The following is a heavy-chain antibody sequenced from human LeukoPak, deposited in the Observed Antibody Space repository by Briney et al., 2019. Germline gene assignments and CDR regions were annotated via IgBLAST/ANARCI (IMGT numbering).Heavy chain of an antibody. D-gene: IGHD5-18*01. CDR2: ITCTSSTI. CDR3: ARPVDTSMVTGFDL. Sequence: GGSLSLSCEASGFTFSSYGLNWVRQAPGKGLEWVSFITCTSSTIHYADSVKGRFTISRDNAKKSLYLHMYNLRAEDTAIYYCARPVDTSMVTGFDLWGQGTLVTVSS. V-gene: IGHV3-48*01. J-gene: IGHJ4*02. CDR1: GFTFSSYG.